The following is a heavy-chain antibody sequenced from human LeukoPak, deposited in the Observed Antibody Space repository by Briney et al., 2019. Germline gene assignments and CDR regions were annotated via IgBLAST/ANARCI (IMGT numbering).Heavy chain of an antibody. CDR2: ISSDGSNK. J-gene: IGHJ5*02. V-gene: IGHV3-30-3*01. Sequence: PGGSLRLSCEASGFTFSSFAIHWVRQAPGKGLEWVAVISSDGSNKYYPDSVKGRFTISRDNSKNTLYLQVNSLSSEDTAVYYCARAIDYYGSAWFDPWGQGTLVTVSS. CDR3: ARAIDYYGSAWFDP. CDR1: GFTFSSFA. D-gene: IGHD3-10*01.